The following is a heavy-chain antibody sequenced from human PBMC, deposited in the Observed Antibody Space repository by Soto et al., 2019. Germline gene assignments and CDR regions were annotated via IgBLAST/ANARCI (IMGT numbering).Heavy chain of an antibody. Sequence: GGSLGLSWPASGFTFMTYALDGFRQAPGRGREYVSAISSTVGSTYYADSLRGRFTISRDNSKNTLYLQMSSRGAEATALYHGVQAIFDSSAYYYAYWGQGTQVTVSS. CDR1: GFTFMTYA. D-gene: IGHD3-22*01. CDR2: ISSTVGST. J-gene: IGHJ4*02. V-gene: IGHV3-64D*08. CDR3: VQAIFDSSAYYYAY.